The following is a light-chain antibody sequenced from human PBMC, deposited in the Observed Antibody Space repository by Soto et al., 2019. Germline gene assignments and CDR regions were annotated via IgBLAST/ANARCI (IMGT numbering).Light chain of an antibody. CDR2: SAS. CDR3: QEGNSFPPT. CDR1: QGIGSW. J-gene: IGKJ4*01. Sequence: QMTQSPSSVSSSFGDRVTITCRASQGIGSWLAWYQQKPGKAPKLLIYSASTLQSGVPSRFSGSGSGTDFTLTISTLQTEDFATYYCQEGNSFPPTFGGGTKVDIK. V-gene: IGKV1-12*01.